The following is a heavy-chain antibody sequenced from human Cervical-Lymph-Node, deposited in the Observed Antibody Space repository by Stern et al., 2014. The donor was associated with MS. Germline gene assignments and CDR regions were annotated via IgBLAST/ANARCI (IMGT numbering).Heavy chain of an antibody. CDR3: ARDGTSVDWYFDL. CDR2: IYYTGRT. J-gene: IGHJ2*01. CDR1: GGSISTFY. V-gene: IGHV4-59*01. D-gene: IGHD6-19*01. Sequence: QLQLQESGPGLVKPSETLSLTCTVSGGSISTFYWSWIRQPPGKGLEWIGYIYYTGRTNYNPSLKSRVTMSVHTSKNQFSLTLSSLTAADTAVYFCARDGTSVDWYFDLWGRGTLVTVSS.